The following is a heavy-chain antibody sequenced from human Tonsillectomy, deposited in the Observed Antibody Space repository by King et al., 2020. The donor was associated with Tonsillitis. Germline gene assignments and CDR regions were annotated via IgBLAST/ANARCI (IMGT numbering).Heavy chain of an antibody. D-gene: IGHD7-27*01. V-gene: IGHV3-30-3*01. CDR1: GFTFTTYS. CDR3: ARDGRELTGDYYFGY. J-gene: IGHJ4*02. CDR2: ISYDGSNK. Sequence: VQLVESGGGVVQPGRSLRLSCAASGFTFTTYSMHWVRQPPGKGLEWVAVISYDGSNKYYTDSVRGRFTISRDNSKNTLYLQMNSLAEDTAVYYCARDGRELTGDYYFGYWGQGTLVTVSS.